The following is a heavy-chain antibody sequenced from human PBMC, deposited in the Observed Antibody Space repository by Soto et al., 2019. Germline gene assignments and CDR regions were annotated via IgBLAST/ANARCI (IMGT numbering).Heavy chain of an antibody. D-gene: IGHD1-26*01. J-gene: IGHJ4*02. V-gene: IGHV4-30-4*01. CDR2: IYYSGST. Sequence: SETMSLTCTVSGGSISSGDYYWSWIRQPPGKGLEWIGYIYYSGSTYYNPSLKSRVTISVDTSKNQFSLKLSSVTAADTAVYYCAREGGIVGATTVDYWGQGTLVTVSS. CDR3: AREGGIVGATTVDY. CDR1: GGSISSGDYY.